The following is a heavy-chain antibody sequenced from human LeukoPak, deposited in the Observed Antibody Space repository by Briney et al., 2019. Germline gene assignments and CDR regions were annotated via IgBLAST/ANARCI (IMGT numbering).Heavy chain of an antibody. CDR2: IYYSGST. D-gene: IGHD1-26*01. CDR3: ARGRATAFNY. V-gene: IGHV4-59*08. J-gene: IGHJ4*02. Sequence: PSETLSLTCTVSGGSISSYYWSWIRQPPGKGLEWIGYIYYSGSTNYNPSLKSRVTISVDTSKNQFSLKLNSVTAADTAMYYCARGRATAFNYWGQGTLVTVSS. CDR1: GGSISSYY.